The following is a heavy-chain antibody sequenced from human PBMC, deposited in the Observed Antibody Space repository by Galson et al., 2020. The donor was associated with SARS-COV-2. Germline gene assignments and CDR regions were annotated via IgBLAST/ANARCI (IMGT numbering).Heavy chain of an antibody. V-gene: IGHV4-34*01. Sequence: SETLSLTCAVYGGSFSDYSWIWVRQPPGKGLEWVGEVSHSGSTNYSPSLKSRVFMSVDTSKNQFSLKLRSVTAADTAVYYCARGGSRPIMAFDYYYFYMDVWGKGTTVTVSS. CDR3: ARGGSRPIMAFDYYYFYMDV. CDR1: GGSFSDYS. J-gene: IGHJ6*03. CDR2: VSHSGST. D-gene: IGHD3-10*01.